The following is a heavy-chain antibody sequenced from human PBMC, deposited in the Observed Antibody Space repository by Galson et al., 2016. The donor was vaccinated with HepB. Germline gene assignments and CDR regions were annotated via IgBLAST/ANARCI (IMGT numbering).Heavy chain of an antibody. CDR1: GGTFSSYA. J-gene: IGHJ5*02. Sequence: SVKVSCKASGGTFSSYAISWVRQAPGQGLEWMGGIIPIYGTTNFAQKFQGRVTITADESMTTAYMERSSLRSDDTAVYYCARGARPLTAVMHRRGHLDRWGQGTLVTVSS. D-gene: IGHD4-17*01. CDR3: ARGARPLTAVMHRRGHLDR. V-gene: IGHV1-69*13. CDR2: IIPIYGTT.